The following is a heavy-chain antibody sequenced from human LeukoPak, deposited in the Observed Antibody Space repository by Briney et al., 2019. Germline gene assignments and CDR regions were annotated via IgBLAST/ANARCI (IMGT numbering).Heavy chain of an antibody. J-gene: IGHJ3*02. CDR3: ARDEPSEQQLSRVNAFDI. D-gene: IGHD6-13*01. V-gene: IGHV3-21*01. Sequence: GGSLRLTCAASGFTFSSYEMNWVRQAPGKGLEWVSSISSSSSYIYYADSVKGRFTISRDNAKNSLYLQMNSLRAEDTAVYYCARDEPSEQQLSRVNAFDIWGQGTMVTVSS. CDR2: ISSSSSYI. CDR1: GFTFSSYE.